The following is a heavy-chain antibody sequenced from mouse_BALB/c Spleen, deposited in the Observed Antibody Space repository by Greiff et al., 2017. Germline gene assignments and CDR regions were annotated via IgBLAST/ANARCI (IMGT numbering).Heavy chain of an antibody. V-gene: IGHV1-14*01. CDR3: ARDYYGSSLWFAY. J-gene: IGHJ3*01. Sequence: VQLKQSGAELVKPGASVKMSCKASGYTFTSYVMHWVKQKPGQGLEWIGYINPYNDGTKYNEKFKGKATLTSDKSSSTAYMELSSLTSEDSAVYYCARDYYGSSLWFAYWGQGTLVTVSA. CDR2: INPYNDGT. D-gene: IGHD1-1*01. CDR1: GYTFTSYV.